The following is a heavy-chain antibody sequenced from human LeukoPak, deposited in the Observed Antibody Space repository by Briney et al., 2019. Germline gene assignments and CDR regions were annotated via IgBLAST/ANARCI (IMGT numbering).Heavy chain of an antibody. V-gene: IGHV4-61*02. J-gene: IGHJ4*02. D-gene: IGHD3-22*01. CDR3: ARYYDPFYDSSGYYDY. Sequence: SQTLSLTCTVSGYSISSGTYYWTWIRQPAGKGLEWIGRVYTSGSTNYNPSLKSRVTMSVDTSKNQFSLKLSSVTAADTAVYYCARYYDPFYDSSGYYDYWGQGTLVTVSS. CDR2: VYTSGST. CDR1: GYSISSGTYY.